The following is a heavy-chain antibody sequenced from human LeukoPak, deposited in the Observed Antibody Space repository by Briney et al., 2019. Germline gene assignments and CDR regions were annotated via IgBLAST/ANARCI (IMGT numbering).Heavy chain of an antibody. CDR3: ARGLTPYDILTSWFDP. CDR1: GFTFSDYY. CDR2: ISSSSSYT. J-gene: IGHJ5*02. Sequence: GGSLRLSCAASGFTFSDYYMSWIRQAPGKGLEWVSYISSSSSYTNYADSVKGRFTISRDNAKNSLYLQMNSLRAEDTAVYYCARGLTPYDILTSWFDPWGQGTLVTVSS. D-gene: IGHD3-9*01. V-gene: IGHV3-11*05.